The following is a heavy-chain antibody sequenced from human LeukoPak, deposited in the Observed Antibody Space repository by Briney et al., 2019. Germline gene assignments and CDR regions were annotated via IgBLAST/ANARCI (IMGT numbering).Heavy chain of an antibody. D-gene: IGHD1-26*01. J-gene: IGHJ4*02. CDR2: ISAGSDYI. CDR3: ARWGLGPSFDY. CDR1: GFTFSGYS. V-gene: IGHV3-21*01. Sequence: GGSLRLSCAASGFTFSGYSMTWVRQAPGKGLEWVSYISAGSDYIYYADSVKGRFTISRDNAKNSLSLQMNSLRAEDTAVYYCARWGLGPSFDYWGQGTLVNVSS.